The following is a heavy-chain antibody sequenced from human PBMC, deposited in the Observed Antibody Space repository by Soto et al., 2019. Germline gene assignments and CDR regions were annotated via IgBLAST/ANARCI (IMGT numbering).Heavy chain of an antibody. CDR2: IIPIFGTA. D-gene: IGHD3-22*01. Sequence: VASVKVSCKASGGTFSSYAISWVRQAPGQGLEWMGGIIPIFGTANYAQKFQGRVTITADESTSTAYMELSSLRSEDTAVYYCASSRAPYDSSGYPLDYWGQGTLVTVSS. CDR3: ASSRAPYDSSGYPLDY. CDR1: GGTFSSYA. V-gene: IGHV1-69*13. J-gene: IGHJ4*02.